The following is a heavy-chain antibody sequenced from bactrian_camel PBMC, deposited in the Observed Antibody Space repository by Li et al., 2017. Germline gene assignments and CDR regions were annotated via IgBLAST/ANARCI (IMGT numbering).Heavy chain of an antibody. CDR3: AAVRYGGSWYPLCRARSADFGY. Sequence: HVQLVESGGGSVQAGGTLKLSCKGSTYTTGYCLAWFRQAPGKKREGVAIIGSSGSTGYADSVKGRFTISKDNAKNTLYLQMNSLKPEDTAMYYCAAVRYGGSWYPLCRARSADFGYWGQGTQVTVS. D-gene: IGHD6*01. CDR2: IGSSGST. J-gene: IGHJ6*01. V-gene: IGHV3S55*01. CDR1: TYTTGYC.